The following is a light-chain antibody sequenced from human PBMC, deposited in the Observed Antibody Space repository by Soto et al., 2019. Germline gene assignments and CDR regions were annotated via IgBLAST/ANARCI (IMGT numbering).Light chain of an antibody. V-gene: IGLV2-8*01. J-gene: IGLJ2*01. CDR3: SSYAGNNNFVV. Sequence: QSALTQPASVSGSPGQSITISCTGTNGDVGSYDLVSWYQQYPGKAPKLIIYEVRKRPSGVPDRFSGSKSDNTASLTVSGLQAEDEADYYCSSYAGNNNFVVFGGGTKLTVL. CDR1: NGDVGSYDL. CDR2: EVR.